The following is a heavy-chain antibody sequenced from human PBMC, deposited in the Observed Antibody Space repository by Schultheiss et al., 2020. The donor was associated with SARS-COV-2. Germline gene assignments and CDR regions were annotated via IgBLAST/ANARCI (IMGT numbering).Heavy chain of an antibody. D-gene: IGHD2-2*01. Sequence: SETLSLTCAVSGGSISTTNWWGWVRQPPGRGLEWIGEINHSGSTNYNPSLKSRVTISVDTSKNQFSLKLSSVTAADTAVYYCAREPGSTSYAFDIWGQGTMVTVSS. CDR2: INHSGST. CDR1: GGSISTTNW. CDR3: AREPGSTSYAFDI. V-gene: IGHV4-4*02. J-gene: IGHJ3*02.